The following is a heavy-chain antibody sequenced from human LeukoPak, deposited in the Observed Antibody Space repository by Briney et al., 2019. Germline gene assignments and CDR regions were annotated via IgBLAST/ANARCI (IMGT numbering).Heavy chain of an antibody. D-gene: IGHD2-21*02. CDR2: FDVDGSKT. CDR1: GFPFGNYW. Sequence: GGSLTLSCAASGFPFGNYWMHWVRQTPGKGLLWVSRFDVDGSKTDYADSVKGRFTISRDNARNTLYLQMSSLRDEDTALYFCARTSYCGGDCHFHFDYWGRGTLVTVSS. J-gene: IGHJ4*02. CDR3: ARTSYCGGDCHFHFDY. V-gene: IGHV3-74*01.